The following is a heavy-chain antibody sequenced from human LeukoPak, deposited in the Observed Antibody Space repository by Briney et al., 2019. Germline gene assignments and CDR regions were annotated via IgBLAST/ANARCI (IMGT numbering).Heavy chain of an antibody. CDR1: GFTFSGSA. D-gene: IGHD3-22*01. Sequence: GGSLRLSCAASGFTFSGSAMQWVRQASGKGLEWVGRIRSKANSYATAYAASVKGRFTISRDDSKNTAYLQMNSQKTEDTAVYYRTSLTYYYDSSGYYYDDDAFDIWGQGTMVTVSS. CDR2: IRSKANSYAT. CDR3: TSLTYYYDSSGYYYDDDAFDI. V-gene: IGHV3-73*01. J-gene: IGHJ3*02.